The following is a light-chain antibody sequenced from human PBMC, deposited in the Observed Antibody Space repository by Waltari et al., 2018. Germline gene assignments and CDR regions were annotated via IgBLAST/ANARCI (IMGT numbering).Light chain of an antibody. CDR1: SLRSHY. V-gene: IGLV3-19*01. Sequence: SSELTQDPAVSVALGQTVRITCQGDSLRSHYASWYQQKPGQAPVLVFYGENKRPSGISDRFSGSSSGNTASLTITGAQAEDEADYYCISRETSGYHLEVFGTGTKVTVL. CDR2: GEN. CDR3: ISRETSGYHLEV. J-gene: IGLJ1*01.